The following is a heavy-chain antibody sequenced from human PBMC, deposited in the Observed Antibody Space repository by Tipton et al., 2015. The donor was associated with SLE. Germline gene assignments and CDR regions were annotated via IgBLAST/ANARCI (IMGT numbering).Heavy chain of an antibody. D-gene: IGHD2/OR15-2a*01. Sequence: TLSLTCNVSGVSISSSYWSWIRQPAGKGLEWIGRIYTSGATDDNPSLKSRVTMSVDMSKNQIFLKMTSVTAADSAVHFCARDSTRWSFWGQGTLVTVSS. V-gene: IGHV4-4*07. J-gene: IGHJ4*02. CDR3: ARDSTRWSF. CDR2: IYTSGAT. CDR1: GVSISSSY.